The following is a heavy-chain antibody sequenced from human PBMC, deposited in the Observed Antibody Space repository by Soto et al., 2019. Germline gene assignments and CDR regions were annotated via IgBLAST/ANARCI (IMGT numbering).Heavy chain of an antibody. D-gene: IGHD6-13*01. V-gene: IGHV5-51*01. CDR1: GYSFTSYW. J-gene: IGHJ6*02. CDR3: ARLNSSSWYEPSYGMDV. Sequence: GESLKISCKGSGYSFTSYWIGWVRQMPGKGLEWVGIIYPGDSDTRYSPSFQGQVTISADKSISTAYLQWSSLKASDTAMYYCARLNSSSWYEPSYGMDVWGQGTTVTVSS. CDR2: IYPGDSDT.